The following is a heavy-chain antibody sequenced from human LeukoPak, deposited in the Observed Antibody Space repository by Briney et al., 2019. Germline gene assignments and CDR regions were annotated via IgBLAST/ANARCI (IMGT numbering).Heavy chain of an antibody. Sequence: GGSLRLSCAACGFIFSSYAMAWVRQAPGKGLEGVSTISGSGGSTHYADSVKGRFPISRDNAKNTLYLQMNSLRAEDTAVYYCAKDPYYYDSSGYGYGMDVWGQGTTVTVSS. CDR2: ISGSGGST. CDR3: AKDPYYYDSSGYGYGMDV. J-gene: IGHJ6*02. V-gene: IGHV3-23*01. D-gene: IGHD3-22*01. CDR1: GFIFSSYA.